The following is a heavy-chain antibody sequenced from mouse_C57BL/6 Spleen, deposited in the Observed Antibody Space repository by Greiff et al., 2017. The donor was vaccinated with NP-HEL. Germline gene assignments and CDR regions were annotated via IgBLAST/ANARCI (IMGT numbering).Heavy chain of an antibody. J-gene: IGHJ2*01. CDR3: ARSHLTGYYFDY. Sequence: EVQVVESGGGLVQPGGSLSLSCAASGFTFTDYYMSWVRQPPGKALEWLGFIRNKANGYTTEYSATVKGRFTITRDNSQSSLYRQMISLRAEDSATYYCARSHLTGYYFDYWGQGTTLTVSS. V-gene: IGHV7-3*01. CDR1: GFTFTDYY. CDR2: IRNKANGYTT. D-gene: IGHD4-1*01.